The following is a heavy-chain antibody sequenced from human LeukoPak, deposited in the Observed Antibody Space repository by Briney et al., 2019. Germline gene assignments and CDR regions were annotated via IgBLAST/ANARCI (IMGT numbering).Heavy chain of an antibody. CDR2: IKSKTDGGTT. V-gene: IGHV3-15*01. Sequence: GGSLRLSCAASGFTFSNAWMSWVRQAPGKGLEWVGRIKSKTDGGTTDYAAPVKGRFTISRDDSKNTLYLQMNSLKTEDTAVYYCTTEVAAAGPNWFDPWGQGTLVTVSS. CDR3: TTEVAAAGPNWFDP. D-gene: IGHD6-13*01. J-gene: IGHJ5*02. CDR1: GFTFSNAW.